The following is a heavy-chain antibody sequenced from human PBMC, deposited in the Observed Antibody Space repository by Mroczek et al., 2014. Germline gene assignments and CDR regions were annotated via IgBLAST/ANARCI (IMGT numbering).Heavy chain of an antibody. Sequence: VQLVQSGAEVKKPGSSVKVSCKASGGTFSSYAISWVRQAPGQGLEWMGGIIPIFGTANYAQKFQGRVTITADESTSTAYMELSSLRSEDTAVYYCARDKIDIVVVPAAIYYYYYYMDVWGKGTTVTVSS. CDR2: IIPIFGTA. CDR1: GGTFSSYA. CDR3: ARDKIDIVVVPAAIYYYYYYMDV. D-gene: IGHD2-2*01. J-gene: IGHJ6*03. V-gene: IGHV1-69*12.